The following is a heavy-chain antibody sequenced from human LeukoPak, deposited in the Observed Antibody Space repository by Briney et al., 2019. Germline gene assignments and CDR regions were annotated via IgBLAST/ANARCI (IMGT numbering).Heavy chain of an antibody. J-gene: IGHJ6*02. CDR1: GGSFSGYY. V-gene: IGHV4-34*01. CDR3: ARGKQYYYYGMDV. Sequence: SETLSLTCAVYGGSFSGYYWSWIRQPPGKGLEWIGEINHSGSTNYNPSLKSRVTISVDTSKNQFSLKLSSVTAADTAVYYCARGKQYYYYGMDVWGQGATVTVSS. CDR2: INHSGST.